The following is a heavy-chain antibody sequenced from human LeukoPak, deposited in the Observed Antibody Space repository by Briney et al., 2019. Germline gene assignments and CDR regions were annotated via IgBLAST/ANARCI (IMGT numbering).Heavy chain of an antibody. CDR1: GYTFTSYG. Sequence: ASVKVSCKASGYTFTSYGISWVRQAPGQGLEWMGWISAYNGNTNYAQKLQGRVTMTTDTSTSTAYMELRSLRSDDTAVYYCARDDYYGSGSFTYGMDVWGQGTTVTVSS. V-gene: IGHV1-18*01. J-gene: IGHJ6*02. CDR2: ISAYNGNT. D-gene: IGHD3-10*01. CDR3: ARDDYYGSGSFTYGMDV.